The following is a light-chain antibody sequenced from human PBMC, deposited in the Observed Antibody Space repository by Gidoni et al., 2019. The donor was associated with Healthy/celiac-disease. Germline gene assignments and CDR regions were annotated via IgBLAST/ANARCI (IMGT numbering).Light chain of an antibody. V-gene: IGKV1-39*01. CDR3: QQSYSTPPVT. CDR2: AAA. CDR1: QSISSN. Sequence: IQMTQSPSSLSASVGDRVTITSRASQSISSNLNWYQQKPGKAPKLLIYAAASLQSGVPSRFSGSGSGTDFTLTISSLQPEDFATYYCQQSYSTPPVTFGGGTKVEIK. J-gene: IGKJ4*01.